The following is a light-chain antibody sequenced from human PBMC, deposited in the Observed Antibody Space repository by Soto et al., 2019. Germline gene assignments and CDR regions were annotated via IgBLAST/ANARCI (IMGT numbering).Light chain of an antibody. J-gene: IGLJ1*01. CDR2: DVT. V-gene: IGLV2-11*01. CDR3: CSYGGTYTYV. Sequence: QSALTQPRSVSGSPGQSVTISCTGTKSDLGDYNYVSWFQQHPGKTPKLMIYDVTRRPSGVPDRFSGSQSGNTASLTISGLHAEDEADYSCCSYGGTYTYVFGTGTKLTVL. CDR1: KSDLGDYNY.